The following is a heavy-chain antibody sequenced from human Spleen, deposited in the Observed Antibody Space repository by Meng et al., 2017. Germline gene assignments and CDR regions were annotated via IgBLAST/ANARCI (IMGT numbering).Heavy chain of an antibody. CDR3: ARVFKGAMDAGVGDY. CDR2: IDHSGNT. Sequence: QVHLQESGPGLGRPSETLSLTCAVSGGSISSSNWWSWVRQPPGKGLEWIGEIDHSGNTHYNPSLRGRITISVDKSKNQFSLQLISVTAADTAIYYCARVFKGAMDAGVGDYWGQGTLVTVSS. J-gene: IGHJ4*02. CDR1: GGSISSSNW. V-gene: IGHV4-4*02. D-gene: IGHD5-18*01.